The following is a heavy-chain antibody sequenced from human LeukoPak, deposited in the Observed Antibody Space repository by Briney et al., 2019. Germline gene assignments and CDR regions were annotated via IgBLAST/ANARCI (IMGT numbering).Heavy chain of an antibody. Sequence: GGSLRLSCAAFGFTFSSYGMHWVRQAPGKGLEWVAVISYDGSNKYYADSVKGRFTISRDNSKNMLYPQMNSLRAEDTAVYYCAKGTAAAFYWGQGTLVTVSS. D-gene: IGHD2-2*01. J-gene: IGHJ4*02. CDR2: ISYDGSNK. CDR3: AKGTAAAFY. V-gene: IGHV3-30*18. CDR1: GFTFSSYG.